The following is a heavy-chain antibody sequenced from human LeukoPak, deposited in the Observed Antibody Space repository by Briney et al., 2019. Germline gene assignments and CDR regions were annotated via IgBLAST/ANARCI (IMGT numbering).Heavy chain of an antibody. D-gene: IGHD6-19*01. J-gene: IGHJ4*02. CDR1: GFIFSNYA. CDR2: ISYDGSNK. Sequence: GGSLRLSCAASGFIFSNYAMHWVRQAPGKGLEWVALISYDGSNKYYADSVKGRFTISRDNSKNTLYLRMNSLRAEDTAVYYCARDRAGGSSGVWGQGTLVTVSS. V-gene: IGHV3-30*04. CDR3: ARDRAGGSSGV.